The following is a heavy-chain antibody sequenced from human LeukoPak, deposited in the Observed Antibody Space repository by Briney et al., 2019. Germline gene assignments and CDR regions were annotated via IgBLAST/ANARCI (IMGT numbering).Heavy chain of an antibody. Sequence: GGSLRLSCAASGFTFSVYSMNWVRQAPGKGLEWVSSISSSSNYKYYADSVKGRFTISRDNAKNSLYLQMNSLRAEDTAVYYCAGYGGSYPYYMDVWGKGTTVTISS. CDR1: GFTFSVYS. CDR3: AGYGGSYPYYMDV. D-gene: IGHD1-26*01. CDR2: ISSSSNYK. V-gene: IGHV3-21*01. J-gene: IGHJ6*03.